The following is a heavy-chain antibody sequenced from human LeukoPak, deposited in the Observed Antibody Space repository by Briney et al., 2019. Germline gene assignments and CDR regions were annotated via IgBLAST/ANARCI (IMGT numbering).Heavy chain of an antibody. D-gene: IGHD1-1*01. J-gene: IGHJ4*02. Sequence: GGSLRLSCAASGFTFSDYDMHWVRQATGKGLEWVSAIGTAGDTFYTGSVKGRFTISRENAKNSLYLQMNSLRAGDTAVYYCVRVAKERVGGVYYFDYWGQGTPVTVSS. CDR2: IGTAGDT. V-gene: IGHV3-13*01. CDR1: GFTFSDYD. CDR3: VRVAKERVGGVYYFDY.